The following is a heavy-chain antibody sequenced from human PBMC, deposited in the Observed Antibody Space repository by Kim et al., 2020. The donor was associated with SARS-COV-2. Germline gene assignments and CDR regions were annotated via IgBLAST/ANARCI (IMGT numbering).Heavy chain of an antibody. Sequence: GGSLRLSCAASGFTFSSYGMHWVRQAPGKGLEWVAVIWYDGSNKYYADSVKGRFTISRDNSKNTLYLQMNSLRAEDTAVYYCAKGEGYSSGWYPRVPHFQHWGQGTLVTVSS. CDR2: IWYDGSNK. CDR3: AKGEGYSSGWYPRVPHFQH. V-gene: IGHV3-33*06. CDR1: GFTFSSYG. J-gene: IGHJ1*01. D-gene: IGHD6-19*01.